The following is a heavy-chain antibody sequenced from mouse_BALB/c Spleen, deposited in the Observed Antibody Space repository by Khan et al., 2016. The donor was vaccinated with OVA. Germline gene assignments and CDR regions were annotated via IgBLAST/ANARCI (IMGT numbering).Heavy chain of an antibody. CDR2: IWAGGSK. CDR3: GKGPPYCGMDY. Sequence: QVQLKESGPGLVAPSQSLSITCTVSGFSLTAYAVSWIRQPPGKGLEWLGAIWAGGSKYYNSVLKSRLIISKDNSKSQAFLKENSLQTDDTTVLYCGKGPPYCGMDYWGQGTSVTVSS. V-gene: IGHV2-6-5*01. CDR1: GFSLTAYA. J-gene: IGHJ4*01.